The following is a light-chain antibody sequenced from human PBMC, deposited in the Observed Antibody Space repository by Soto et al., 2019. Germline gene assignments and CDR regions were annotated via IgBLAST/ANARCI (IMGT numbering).Light chain of an antibody. V-gene: IGKV3-15*01. CDR1: QSVSSN. CDR2: GAS. CDR3: QQYNNWLALT. Sequence: EVVMTQSPVTLSVSPGDRATLSCRASQSVSSNLAWYQQKPGQAPRLLIYGASTRATGIPARFSGSGSGTEFTLTISSLQSEDFAVYYCQQYNNWLALTFGGGTKVDIK. J-gene: IGKJ4*01.